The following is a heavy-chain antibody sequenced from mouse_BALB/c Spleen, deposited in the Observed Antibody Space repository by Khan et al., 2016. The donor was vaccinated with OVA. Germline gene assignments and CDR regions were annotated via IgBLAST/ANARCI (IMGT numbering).Heavy chain of an antibody. CDR2: ISYSGST. J-gene: IGHJ4*01. Sequence: EVQLQESGPGLVKPSQSLSLTCTVNGYSITSNYAWNWIRQFPGNKLEWMGYISYSGSTNYNPSLKSRPSITRDTSTNQFFLLLHSVTTEDAATDYCARGNYYGYALDYWGQGTAVTVSA. CDR1: GYSITSNYA. D-gene: IGHD1-1*01. V-gene: IGHV3-2*02. CDR3: ARGNYYGYALDY.